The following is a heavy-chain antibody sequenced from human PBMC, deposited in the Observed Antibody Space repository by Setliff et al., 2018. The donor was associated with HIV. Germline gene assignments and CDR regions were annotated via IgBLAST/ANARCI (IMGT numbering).Heavy chain of an antibody. J-gene: IGHJ4*02. V-gene: IGHV4-61*02. CDR1: DYSISSGSYY. D-gene: IGHD1-1*01. CDR2: IYTSGST. Sequence: LSLTCAVSDYSISSGSYYWSWIRQPAGKGLEWIGRIYTSGSTNYNPPLKSRVTISVDTSKNQFSLKLSSVTAADTATYYCAKGQVETAFEAFDQWGQGTLVTVSS. CDR3: AKGQVETAFEAFDQ.